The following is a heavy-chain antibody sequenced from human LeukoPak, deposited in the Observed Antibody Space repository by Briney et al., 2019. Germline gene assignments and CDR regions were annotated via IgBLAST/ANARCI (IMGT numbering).Heavy chain of an antibody. V-gene: IGHV3-21*04. CDR2: ISSSGSYI. J-gene: IGHJ6*03. CDR3: AKDGASRYFDWLMGNYYYYYMDV. D-gene: IGHD3-9*01. Sequence: GGSLRLSRAASGFTFSSYSMNWVRQAPGKGLECVSSISSSGSYIYYADSMKGRFTISRDNSKNTLYLQMNSLRAEDTAVYYCAKDGASRYFDWLMGNYYYYYMDVWGKGTTVTISS. CDR1: GFTFSSYS.